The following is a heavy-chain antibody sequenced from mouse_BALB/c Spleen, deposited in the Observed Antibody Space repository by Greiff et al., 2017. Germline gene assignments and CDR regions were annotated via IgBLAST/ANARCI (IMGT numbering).Heavy chain of an antibody. J-gene: IGHJ4*01. D-gene: IGHD6-1*01. CDR1: GFTFSSYA. V-gene: IGHV5-6-5*01. Sequence: EVKLMESGGGLVKPGGSLKLSCAASGFTFSSYAMSWVRQTPEKRLEWVASISSGGSTYYPDSVKGRFTISRDNARNILYLQMSSLRSEDTAMYYCARGSTRLPYYYAMDYWGQGTSVTVSS. CDR2: ISSGGST. CDR3: ARGSTRLPYYYAMDY.